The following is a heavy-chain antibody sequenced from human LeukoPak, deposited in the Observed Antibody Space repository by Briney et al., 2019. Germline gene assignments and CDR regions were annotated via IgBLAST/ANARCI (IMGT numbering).Heavy chain of an antibody. Sequence: GASVKVSCKASGFTFTVYNIHWVRQAPGQGLEWMGWINPNNGGPNYAKTFQGRVTMTKAPSIHPAYMELSRLRSDDTAVDYCARGLSGPYYYYYMDVWGKGATVTVSS. J-gene: IGHJ6*03. D-gene: IGHD2-15*01. CDR3: ARGLSGPYYYYYMDV. V-gene: IGHV1-2*02. CDR2: INPNNGGP. CDR1: GFTFTVYN.